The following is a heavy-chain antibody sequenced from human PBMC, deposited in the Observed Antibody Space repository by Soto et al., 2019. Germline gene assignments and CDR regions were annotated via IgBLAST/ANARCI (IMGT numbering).Heavy chain of an antibody. CDR2: IYWDDDK. Sequence: QITLKESGPTLVKPTQTLTLTCTFSGFSLSTSGVGVGGIRQPPGKAVEWLALIYWDDDKRYSPSLKSRLTITKDTTKNQVVLTMTNMDPVDTATYYCAHSLHDFVWGSYRRGGYFDLCGRGTLVTVSS. D-gene: IGHD3-16*02. CDR3: AHSLHDFVWGSYRRGGYFDL. J-gene: IGHJ2*01. V-gene: IGHV2-5*02. CDR1: GFSLSTSGVG.